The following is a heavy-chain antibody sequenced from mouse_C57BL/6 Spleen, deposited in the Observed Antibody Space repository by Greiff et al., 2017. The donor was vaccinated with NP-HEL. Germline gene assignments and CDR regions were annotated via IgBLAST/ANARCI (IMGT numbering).Heavy chain of an antibody. CDR2: IYPGDGDT. Sequence: QVQLQQSGAELVKPGASVKISCKASGYAFSSYWMNWVKQRPGKGLEWIGQIYPGDGDTNYNGKFTGKATLTADKSSSTAYMQLSSLTSEDSAVYFWTTIPLYYGSSYDYWYFDVWGTGTTVTVSA. CDR1: GYAFSSYW. J-gene: IGHJ1*03. V-gene: IGHV1-80*01. D-gene: IGHD1-1*01. CDR3: TTIPLYYGSSYDYWYFDV.